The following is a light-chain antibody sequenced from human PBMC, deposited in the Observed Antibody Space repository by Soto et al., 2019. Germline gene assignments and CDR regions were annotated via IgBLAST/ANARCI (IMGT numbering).Light chain of an antibody. Sequence: EIVMTHSPATLSVSPGERATLSCRASQSVSSNLAWYQQKPGQAPRLLIYGASTRATSIPARFRGSGSGTEFTLTISSLQSEDLAVYYCQQYKSWPPLTFGGGTKVEIK. CDR2: GAS. J-gene: IGKJ4*02. CDR3: QQYKSWPPLT. CDR1: QSVSSN. V-gene: IGKV3-15*01.